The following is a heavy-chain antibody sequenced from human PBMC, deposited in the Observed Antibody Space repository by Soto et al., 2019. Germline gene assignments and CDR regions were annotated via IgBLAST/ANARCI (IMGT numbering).Heavy chain of an antibody. CDR1: GFTFSSYS. Sequence: GGSLRLSCAASGFTFSSYSMNWVRQAPGKGLEWVSSISSSSSYIYYADSVKGRFTISRDNAKNSLYLQMNSLRAEDTAVYYCARTGLLWFGELGDYYYYYMDVWGKGTTVTVSS. CDR2: ISSSSSYI. CDR3: ARTGLLWFGELGDYYYYYMDV. D-gene: IGHD3-10*01. V-gene: IGHV3-21*01. J-gene: IGHJ6*03.